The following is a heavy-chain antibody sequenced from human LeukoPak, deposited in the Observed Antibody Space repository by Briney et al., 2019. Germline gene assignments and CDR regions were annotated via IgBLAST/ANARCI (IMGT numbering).Heavy chain of an antibody. D-gene: IGHD6-13*01. Sequence: GGSLRLSCAASGSTFSNSAMNWVRQAPGKGLEWVSSINNIASHIYYVDSVRGRFTISRDNAKNSVSLQMNNLRAEDTAVYYCARSMYSSSWYLAEQWLVGPPNRPLDYWGQGTLVTVSS. CDR1: GSTFSNSA. CDR2: INNIASHI. V-gene: IGHV3-21*01. CDR3: ARSMYSSSWYLAEQWLVGPPNRPLDY. J-gene: IGHJ4*02.